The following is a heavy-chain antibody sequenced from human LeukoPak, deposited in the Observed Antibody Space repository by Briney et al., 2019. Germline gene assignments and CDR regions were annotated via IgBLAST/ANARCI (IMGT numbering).Heavy chain of an antibody. CDR1: GFIFNSYA. Sequence: GGSLRLSCAASGFIFNSYAMAWVRQAPEKGLEWVSSIIDSGSSTYYADSVKGRFTISRDNSKNTLYLQMSSLRAEDTAVYYCAKGSRGNYDYWGQGTLVTVSS. D-gene: IGHD1-26*01. J-gene: IGHJ4*02. CDR2: IIDSGSST. V-gene: IGHV3-23*01. CDR3: AKGSRGNYDY.